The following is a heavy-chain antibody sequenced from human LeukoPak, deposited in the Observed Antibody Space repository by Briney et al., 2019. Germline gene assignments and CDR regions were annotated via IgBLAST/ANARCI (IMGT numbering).Heavy chain of an antibody. V-gene: IGHV3-33*01. J-gene: IGHJ3*02. CDR1: GFTFSSYG. D-gene: IGHD4-17*01. Sequence: GGSLRLSCAPSGFTFSSYGMHWVRQAPGEGLEWVAVIWYDGSNKYYADSVKGRFTISRDNSKNTLYLQINSLRAEDTAVYYCARNQDYGVYNSVGAFDIWGQGTMVTVSS. CDR3: ARNQDYGVYNSVGAFDI. CDR2: IWYDGSNK.